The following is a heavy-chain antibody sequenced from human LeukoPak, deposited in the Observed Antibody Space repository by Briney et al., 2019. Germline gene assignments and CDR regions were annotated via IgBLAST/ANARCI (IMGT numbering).Heavy chain of an antibody. J-gene: IGHJ4*02. V-gene: IGHV4-4*02. CDR2: FYASGST. CDR3: AREARVGATHAHIDS. CDR1: GGSISSSNW. D-gene: IGHD1-26*01. Sequence: SGTLSLTCAVSGGSISSSNWWSWVRQSPGKGLEWIGYFYASGSTNYNPSLKSRVTISGDTSTNQFSLNLNSVTAADTAVYYCAREARVGATHAHIDSWGQGTPVTVSS.